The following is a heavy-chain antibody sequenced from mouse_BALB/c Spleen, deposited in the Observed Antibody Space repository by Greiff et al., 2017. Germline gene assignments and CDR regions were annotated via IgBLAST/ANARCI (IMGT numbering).Heavy chain of an antibody. CDR1: GFSLSRYS. J-gene: IGHJ3*01. CDR2: IWGGGST. D-gene: IGHD1-1*01. CDR3: ARDYYGSSSWFAY. Sequence: VHLVESRPGLVAPSQSLSITCTVSGFSLSRYSVHWVRQPPGKGLEWLGMIWGGGSTDYNSALKSRLSISKDNSKSQVFLKMNSLQTDDTAMYYCARDYYGSSSWFAYWGQGTLVTVSA. V-gene: IGHV2-6-4*01.